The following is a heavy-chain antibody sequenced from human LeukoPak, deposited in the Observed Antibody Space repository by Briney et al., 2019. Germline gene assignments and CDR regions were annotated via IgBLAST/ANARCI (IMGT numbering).Heavy chain of an antibody. CDR3: ARDFLSYDGSENHFEDTFDI. CDR2: TGAFNGNT. CDR1: GYSFDRYG. V-gene: IGHV1-18*01. J-gene: IGHJ3*02. Sequence: GASVKVSCKASGYSFDRYGFSRVRQAHGQGLEWLGWTGAFNGNTNYAQNLQGRVTMTADTSTTTAYMELRSLSSDDTAVYYCARDFLSYDGSENHFEDTFDIWGQGTMVTVSS. D-gene: IGHD3-22*01.